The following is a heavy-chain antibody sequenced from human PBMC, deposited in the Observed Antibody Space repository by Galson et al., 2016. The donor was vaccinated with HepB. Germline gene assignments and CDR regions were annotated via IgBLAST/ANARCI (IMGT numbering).Heavy chain of an antibody. J-gene: IGHJ5*01. CDR1: GFTLSSYA. Sequence: SLRLSCAASGFTLSSYAMSWVRQAPGKGLQWVTSISGTGGTTYYAGSLKGRFTISRDNSKSTMYLQMNGLRAEDTALYYCARDGYNYVPLDSWGQGALVIVSS. CDR3: ARDGYNYVPLDS. D-gene: IGHD5-24*01. CDR2: ISGTGGTT. V-gene: IGHV3-23*01.